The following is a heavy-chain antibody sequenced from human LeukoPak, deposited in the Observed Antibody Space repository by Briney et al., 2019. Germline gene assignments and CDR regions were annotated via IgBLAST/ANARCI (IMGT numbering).Heavy chain of an antibody. CDR1: GYTFTSYY. J-gene: IGHJ5*02. Sequence: ASVKVSCKASGYTFTSYYMHWVRQAPGQGLEWMGIINPSGGSTSYAQKFQGRVTMTRDMSTSTVYMELSSLRSEDTAVYYCARDAGHYNWFDPWGQGTLVTVSS. CDR3: ARDAGHYNWFDP. CDR2: INPSGGST. V-gene: IGHV1-46*01.